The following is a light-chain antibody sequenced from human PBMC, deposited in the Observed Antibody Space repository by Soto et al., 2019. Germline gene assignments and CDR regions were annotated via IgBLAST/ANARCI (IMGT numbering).Light chain of an antibody. V-gene: IGKV3-11*01. CDR1: QSVSSSY. CDR2: DAS. Sequence: EIVLTQSPVTLSLSPGERATLSCRASQSVSSSYLAWYQQKPGQAPRLLIYDASNRATGIPARFSGSGSGTDFTLTISSLEPEDFAVYYCQQRSNWPPTFGQVTRLEIK. J-gene: IGKJ5*01. CDR3: QQRSNWPPT.